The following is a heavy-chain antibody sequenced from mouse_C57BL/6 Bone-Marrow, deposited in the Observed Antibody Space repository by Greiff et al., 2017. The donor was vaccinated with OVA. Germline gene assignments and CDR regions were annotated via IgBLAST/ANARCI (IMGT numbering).Heavy chain of an antibody. CDR1: GFTFSSYG. CDR2: ISSGGGYT. V-gene: IGHV5-6*02. J-gene: IGHJ3*01. Sequence: EVMLVESGGDLVKPGGSLKLSCAASGFTFSSYGMSWVSQTPDKRLEWVATISSGGGYTYYTDSVKGRFTISKDNDKNTLYLQMSSLKSEDTAMYYCARTYGNLAWFAYWGKGTLVTVSA. D-gene: IGHD2-1*01. CDR3: ARTYGNLAWFAY.